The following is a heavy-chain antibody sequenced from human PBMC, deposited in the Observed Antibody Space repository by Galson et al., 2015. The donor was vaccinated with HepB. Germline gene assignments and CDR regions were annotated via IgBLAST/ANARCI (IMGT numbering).Heavy chain of an antibody. CDR3: AKGMVATPYYYYYYGMDV. Sequence: LRLSCAASGFTFSSYAMSWVRQAPGKGLEWVSAISGSGGSTYYADSVKGRFTISRDNSKNTLYLQMNSLRAEDTAVYYCAKGMVATPYYYYYYGMDVWGQGTTVTVSS. CDR2: ISGSGGST. D-gene: IGHD5-12*01. CDR1: GFTFSSYA. V-gene: IGHV3-23*01. J-gene: IGHJ6*02.